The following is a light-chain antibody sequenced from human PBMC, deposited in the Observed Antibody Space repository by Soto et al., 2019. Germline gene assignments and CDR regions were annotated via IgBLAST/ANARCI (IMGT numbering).Light chain of an antibody. Sequence: EKVLKQSSGTLSLKQGERATLSCRASQSVSSSYLAWYQQKPGQAPRLLIYGASTRATGVPARFSGSGSATEFTLTISSLQSEDFAVYYCQQYNNWPATFGQGT. V-gene: IGKV3-15*01. CDR1: QSVSSSY. J-gene: IGKJ1*01. CDR2: GAS. CDR3: QQYNNWPAT.